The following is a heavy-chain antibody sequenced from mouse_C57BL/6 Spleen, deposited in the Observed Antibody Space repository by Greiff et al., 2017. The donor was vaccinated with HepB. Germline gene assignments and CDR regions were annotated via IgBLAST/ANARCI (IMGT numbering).Heavy chain of an antibody. J-gene: IGHJ4*01. CDR3: AREGAGTDAMDY. V-gene: IGHV1-18*01. D-gene: IGHD4-1*01. CDR2: INPNNGGT. CDR1: GYTFTDYN. Sequence: EVKLQESGPELVKPGASVKIPCKASGYTFTDYNMDWVKQSHGKSLEWIGDINPNNGGTIYSQKFKGKATLTVDKSSSTAYMELRSLTSEDTAVYYCAREGAGTDAMDYWGQGTSVTVSS.